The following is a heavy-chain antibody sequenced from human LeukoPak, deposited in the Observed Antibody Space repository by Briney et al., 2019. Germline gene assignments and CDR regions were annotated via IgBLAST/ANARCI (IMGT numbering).Heavy chain of an antibody. D-gene: IGHD3/OR15-3a*01. CDR1: GFTFSSYA. Sequence: PGGSLRLSCAASGFTFSSYAMHWVRQAPGKGLEWVAFIRFDGSKKYYADSVKGRVTVSRDNSKNTLYLQMTSLRVDDTAMYYCVKDSIDGLVIGFDYWGQGILVTVSS. CDR3: VKDSIDGLVIGFDY. V-gene: IGHV3-30*02. J-gene: IGHJ4*02. CDR2: IRFDGSKK.